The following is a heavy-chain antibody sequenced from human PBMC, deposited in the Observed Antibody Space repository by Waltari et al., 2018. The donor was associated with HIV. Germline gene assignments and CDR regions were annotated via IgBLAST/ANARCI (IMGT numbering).Heavy chain of an antibody. V-gene: IGHV4-34*01. D-gene: IGHD3-10*01. J-gene: IGHJ4*02. CDR2: INHSGST. CDR1: GGSFSGYY. Sequence: QVQLQQWGAGLLKPSETMSLTCAVYGGSFSGYYWSWIRQPPGKGLEWIGEINHSGSTNYNPSLKSRVTISVDTSKNQFSLKLSSVTAADTAVYYCARVFLGSYYHNFDYWGQGTLVTVSS. CDR3: ARVFLGSYYHNFDY.